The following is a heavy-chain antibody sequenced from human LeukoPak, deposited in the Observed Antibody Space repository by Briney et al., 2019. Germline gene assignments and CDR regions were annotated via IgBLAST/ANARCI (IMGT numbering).Heavy chain of an antibody. CDR1: GFTFSSYA. CDR2: ISGSGGST. D-gene: IGHD3-22*01. J-gene: IGHJ6*03. Sequence: PGGSLRLSCAASGFTFSSYAMSWVRQAPGKGLEWVSAISGSGGSTYYADSVKGRFTISRDNSKNTLYLQMNSLRAEDTAVYYCAKDDDSNGLRIIYYYYYYMDVWGKGTTVTVSS. V-gene: IGHV3-23*01. CDR3: AKDDDSNGLRIIYYYYYYMDV.